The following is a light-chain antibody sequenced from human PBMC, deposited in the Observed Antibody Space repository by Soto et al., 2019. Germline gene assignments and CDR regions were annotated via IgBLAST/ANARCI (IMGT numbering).Light chain of an antibody. CDR2: GAS. J-gene: IGKJ1*01. Sequence: EIVMTQSPATLSVSPGERATLSCRASQSLGSNLAWYQAKPGQAPRLLIYGASSRATGIPARVSGSGSGTEFTLIISSLQSEDVAVYYCQLYNNWPWTFGRGTKVEIK. CDR3: QLYNNWPWT. CDR1: QSLGSN. V-gene: IGKV3-15*01.